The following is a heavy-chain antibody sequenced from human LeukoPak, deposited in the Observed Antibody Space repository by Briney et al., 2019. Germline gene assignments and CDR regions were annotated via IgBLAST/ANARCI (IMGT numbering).Heavy chain of an antibody. J-gene: IGHJ4*02. CDR1: GFTFSSYG. V-gene: IGHV3-30*02. D-gene: IGHD6-6*01. CDR2: IRYDGSNK. Sequence: GGSLRLSCAASGFTFSSYGMHWVRQAPGKGLEWVAFIRYDGSNKYYADSVKGRFTISRDNSKNTLYLQMNSLRAEDTAVYYCAKGKRPPSAVFDYWGQGTLVTVSS. CDR3: AKGKRPPSAVFDY.